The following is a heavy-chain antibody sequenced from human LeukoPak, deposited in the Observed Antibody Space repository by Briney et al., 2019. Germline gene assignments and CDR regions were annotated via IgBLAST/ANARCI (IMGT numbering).Heavy chain of an antibody. CDR3: ARVFGGGYYLPVNYFDY. CDR1: GFNVSSNY. D-gene: IGHD3-22*01. Sequence: GGSVTLSCAASGFNVSSNYMSWVRQAPGKGREGVSDIYSGDTTYYADSVKGRFTISRDNSKSTVYLQMNSLRAEDTAVYYCARVFGGGYYLPVNYFDYWGQGTLVTVSS. J-gene: IGHJ4*02. CDR2: IYSGDTT. V-gene: IGHV3-53*01.